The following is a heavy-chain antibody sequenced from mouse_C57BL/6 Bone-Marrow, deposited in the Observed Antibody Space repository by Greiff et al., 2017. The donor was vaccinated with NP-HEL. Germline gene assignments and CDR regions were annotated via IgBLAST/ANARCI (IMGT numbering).Heavy chain of an antibody. CDR3: AALAY. V-gene: IGHV2-9*01. Sequence: QVQLQQSGPGLVAPSQSLSITCTVSGFSLTSYGVDWVRQPPGKGLEWLGVIWGGGSTYYNSALMSRLSNSNDNTKSQVFLKMNRQHTDYTAMYYCAALAYWGQGTLVTVSA. J-gene: IGHJ3*01. CDR2: IWGGGST. CDR1: GFSLTSYG.